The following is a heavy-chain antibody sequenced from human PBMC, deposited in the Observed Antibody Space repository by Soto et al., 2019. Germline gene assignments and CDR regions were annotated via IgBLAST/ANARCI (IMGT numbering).Heavy chain of an antibody. D-gene: IGHD3-22*01. Sequence: QVQLQESGPGLVKPSETLSLTCTVSGASISGGDYYWVWIRQSPGKGLEWIGNIYYTGTTYYNPSLKSRVTSAVDTSNNQFSLSLNSVTATDTAVYYCARGMGMIRRHDSWGQGTLVIVST. V-gene: IGHV4-30-4*01. CDR2: IYYTGTT. CDR1: GASISGGDYY. J-gene: IGHJ4*02. CDR3: ARGMGMIRRHDS.